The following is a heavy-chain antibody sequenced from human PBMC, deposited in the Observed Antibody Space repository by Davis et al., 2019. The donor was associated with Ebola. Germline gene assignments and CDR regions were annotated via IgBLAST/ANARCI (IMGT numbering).Heavy chain of an antibody. V-gene: IGHV3-30*18. J-gene: IGHJ3*02. D-gene: IGHD3-22*01. CDR1: GFTFSSYG. CDR2: ISYDGSNK. Sequence: GESLKISCAASGFTFSSYGMHWVRQAPGKGLEWVAVISYDGSNKYYADSLKGRFTISRDNSKNTLYLQMNSLRAEDTAVYYCAKSPSDSSGPGDIWGQGTMVIVSS. CDR3: AKSPSDSSGPGDI.